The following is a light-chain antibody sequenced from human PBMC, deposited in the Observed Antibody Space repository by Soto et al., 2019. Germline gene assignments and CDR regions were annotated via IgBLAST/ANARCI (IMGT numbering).Light chain of an antibody. CDR3: QQRSNWPIT. J-gene: IGKJ5*01. Sequence: EIVLTQSPGTLSLSPGERATLSCRASQSVAGSYLAWYQQKPGQAPRLLIYGASSRATAIPDRFSGSGSGTDFTLTISRLEPEDFALYYCQQRSNWPITFGQGTRLEI. CDR2: GAS. V-gene: IGKV3D-20*02. CDR1: QSVAGSY.